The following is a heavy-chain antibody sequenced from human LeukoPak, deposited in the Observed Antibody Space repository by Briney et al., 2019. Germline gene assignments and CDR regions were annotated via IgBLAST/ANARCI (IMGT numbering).Heavy chain of an antibody. CDR2: INSAGTSI. Sequence: GGSLRLSCAASGFTFRSYWVYWGRQGPGKGLVWVSRINSAGTSIVYADSVKGRFTISRDNAENTLYLQMNSLRAEDTAVYYCASGGRVGDIFDIWGQGTMVTVSS. CDR3: ASGGRVGDIFDI. D-gene: IGHD2-15*01. V-gene: IGHV3-74*01. CDR1: GFTFRSYW. J-gene: IGHJ3*02.